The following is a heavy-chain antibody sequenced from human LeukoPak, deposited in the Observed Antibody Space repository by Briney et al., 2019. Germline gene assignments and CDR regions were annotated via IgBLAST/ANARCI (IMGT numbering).Heavy chain of an antibody. CDR1: GGTFSSYA. J-gene: IGHJ4*02. D-gene: IGHD5-24*01. CDR2: IIPILGIA. V-gene: IGHV1-69*04. CDR3: ALQFFANCLDY. Sequence: ASVKVSCKASGGTFSSYAISWVRQAPGQGLEWMGRIIPILGIANYAQKFQGRVTITADKSTSRAYMELSSLRPEDTAVYYCALQFFANCLDYWGQGTLVTVSS.